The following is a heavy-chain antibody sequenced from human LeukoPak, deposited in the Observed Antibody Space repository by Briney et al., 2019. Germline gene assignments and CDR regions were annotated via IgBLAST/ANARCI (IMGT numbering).Heavy chain of an antibody. D-gene: IGHD1-26*01. CDR2: ISYDGSNK. CDR1: GFHFNSYA. V-gene: IGHV3-30-3*01. J-gene: IGHJ4*02. Sequence: GALGLFFAASGFHFNSYAMQWGRPAPGKGVGWVAVISYDGSNKYYADSVKGRFTISRDNSKNTLYLQMNSLRAEDTAVYYCARSDFSGASGSYDYWGQGTLVTVSS. CDR3: ARSDFSGASGSYDY.